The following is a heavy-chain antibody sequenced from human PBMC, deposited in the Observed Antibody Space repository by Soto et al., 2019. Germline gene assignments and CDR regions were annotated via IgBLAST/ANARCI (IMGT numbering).Heavy chain of an antibody. V-gene: IGHV1-8*01. CDR2: MQPSTGRT. J-gene: IGHJ4*02. CDR1: GYSFTSLA. Sequence: ASVKVSCKASGYSFTSLAINWVRQTAGQGLEWMGWMQPSTGRTGYAQKFQGRVTMTRDTSINTAYMELTTLTSDDTAFHYCARGVSAGVDYWGQGTLVTVSS. D-gene: IGHD1-26*01. CDR3: ARGVSAGVDY.